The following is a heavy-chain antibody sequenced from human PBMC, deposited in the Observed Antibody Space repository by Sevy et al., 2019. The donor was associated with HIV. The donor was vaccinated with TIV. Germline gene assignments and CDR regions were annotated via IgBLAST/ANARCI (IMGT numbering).Heavy chain of an antibody. D-gene: IGHD6-13*01. CDR2: INGRGGST. CDR1: GYSFSSYA. Sequence: GGSLRLSCVVSGYSFSSYAISWVRQAPGKGLEWVSTINGRGGSTYYADSVKGRFTISRANPKNTLFLKMINLRVDDTAIYYCARPSPRIAAAASAFYDNWGQGTLVTVSS. V-gene: IGHV3-23*01. CDR3: ARPSPRIAAAASAFYDN. J-gene: IGHJ4*02.